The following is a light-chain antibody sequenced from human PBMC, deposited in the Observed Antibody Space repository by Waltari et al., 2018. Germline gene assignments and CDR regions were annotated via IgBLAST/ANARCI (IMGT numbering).Light chain of an antibody. CDR3: HQRGSWPIT. CDR1: QSISTY. J-gene: IGKJ5*01. Sequence: VLTQSPATLSLSPGAGATLSCRASQSISTYLAWFQQRPGRAPRLLIYDASNRAAGVPARFSGSGSGTDFTLSISSLEPEDFAVYYCHQRGSWPITFGQGTRLEIK. V-gene: IGKV3-11*01. CDR2: DAS.